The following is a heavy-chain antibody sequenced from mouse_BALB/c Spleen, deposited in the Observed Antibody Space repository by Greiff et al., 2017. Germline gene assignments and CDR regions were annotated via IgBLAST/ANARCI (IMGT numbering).Heavy chain of an antibody. CDR2: ISNGGGST. V-gene: IGHV5-12-2*01. J-gene: IGHJ4*01. CDR3: ARRGIYYGYDCAMDY. D-gene: IGHD2-2*01. Sequence: EVQLVESGGGLVQPGGSLKLSCAASGFTFSSYTMSWVRQTPEKRLEWVAYISNGGGSTYYPDTVKGRFTISRDNAKNTLYLQMSSLKSEDTAVYYCARRGIYYGYDCAMDYWGQGTSVTVSS. CDR1: GFTFSSYT.